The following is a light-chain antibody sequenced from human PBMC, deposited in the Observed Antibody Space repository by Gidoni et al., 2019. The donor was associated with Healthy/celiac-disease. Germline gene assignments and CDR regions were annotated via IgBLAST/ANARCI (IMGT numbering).Light chain of an antibody. CDR2: RNN. J-gene: IGLJ3*02. Sequence: QSVLPQPPSASGTPGQRVTISCSGSSSNIGSNYVYWYQQLPGTAPKLLIYRNNQRPSGLPDRFSGSKSGTSASLASSGLRSEDEADYYCAAWDDSLSGWVFGGGTKLTVL. CDR3: AAWDDSLSGWV. CDR1: SSNIGSNY. V-gene: IGLV1-47*01.